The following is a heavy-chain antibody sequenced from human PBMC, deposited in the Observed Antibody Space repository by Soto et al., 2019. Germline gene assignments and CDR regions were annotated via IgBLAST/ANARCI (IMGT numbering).Heavy chain of an antibody. D-gene: IGHD6-13*01. CDR1: GFTFSSYS. V-gene: IGHV3-21*01. Sequence: GGSLRLSCAASGFTFSSYSMNWVRQAPGKGLEWVSSISSSSSYIYYADSVKGRFTISRDNAKNSLYLQMNSLRAEDTAVYYCARSGYMTSVGGYFAYWGQGTLVTVSS. CDR2: ISSSSSYI. J-gene: IGHJ4*02. CDR3: ARSGYMTSVGGYFAY.